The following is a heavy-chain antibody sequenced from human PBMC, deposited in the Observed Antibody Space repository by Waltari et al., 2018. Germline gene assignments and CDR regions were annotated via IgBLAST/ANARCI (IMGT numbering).Heavy chain of an antibody. CDR3: ARDPVVPKADNWFDP. Sequence: QVVESGGGLVQPGGSLRLSCAASGFTLRSYWMHWVRQAPGKGLVWVSRISTDGSSTNYADSVKGRFTISRDNAKNTLYLQMNSLRAEDTAVYYCARDPVVPKADNWFDPWGQGTLVTVSS. D-gene: IGHD2-2*01. CDR1: GFTLRSYW. J-gene: IGHJ5*02. CDR2: ISTDGSST. V-gene: IGHV3-74*01.